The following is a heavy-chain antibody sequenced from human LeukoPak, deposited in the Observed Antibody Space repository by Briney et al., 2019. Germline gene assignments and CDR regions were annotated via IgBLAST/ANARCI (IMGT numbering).Heavy chain of an antibody. J-gene: IGHJ4*02. CDR2: ISGCGGST. CDR3: AKDPDRVAVAGTPIDY. Sequence: PGGSLRLSCAASGSTFSSYAMSWVRQAPGKGLEWVSAISGCGGSTYYADSVKGRFTISRDNSKNTLYLQMNSLRAEDTAVYYCAKDPDRVAVAGTPIDYWGQGTLVTVSS. CDR1: GSTFSSYA. D-gene: IGHD6-19*01. V-gene: IGHV3-23*01.